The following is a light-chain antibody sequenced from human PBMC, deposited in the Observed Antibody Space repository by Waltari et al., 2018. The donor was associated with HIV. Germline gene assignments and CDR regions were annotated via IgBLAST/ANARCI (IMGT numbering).Light chain of an antibody. CDR1: SSNIGSNY. Sequence: QSVLTQPPSASGTPGQRVTISCSGSSSNIGSNYVYCYQQLPGTAPKLLIYSNNQRPSGVPDRISGSKSGTSASLAISGLQSVDEADYYCAAWDDSLNAWVFGGGTKLTVL. CDR2: SNN. J-gene: IGLJ3*02. CDR3: AAWDDSLNAWV. V-gene: IGLV1-44*01.